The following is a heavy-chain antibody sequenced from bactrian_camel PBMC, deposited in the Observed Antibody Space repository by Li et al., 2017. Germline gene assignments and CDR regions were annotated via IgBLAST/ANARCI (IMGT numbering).Heavy chain of an antibody. D-gene: IGHD6*01. CDR1: GFTFNNYA. Sequence: DVQLVESGGGLVQPGGSLRLSCAASGFTFNNYAMSWVRQAPGKGLEWVSSISSGGGITYYTDSVKGRFTIARDNAKNTLYLQLNSLKTEDTAMYYCAADDALGGSWFSPLNRPYNHWGQGTQVTVS. CDR3: AADDALGGSWFSPLNRPYNH. J-gene: IGHJ4*01. CDR2: ISSGGGIT. V-gene: IGHV3S31*01.